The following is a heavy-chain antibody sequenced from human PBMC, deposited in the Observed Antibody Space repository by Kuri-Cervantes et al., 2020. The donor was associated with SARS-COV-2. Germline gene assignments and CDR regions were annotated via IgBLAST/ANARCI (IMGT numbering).Heavy chain of an antibody. V-gene: IGHV3-33*08. J-gene: IGHJ5*02. CDR2: LWEDGSNE. CDR1: GFTFSTFG. D-gene: IGHD3-10*01. Sequence: GESLKSSCAASGFTFSTFGMHWVRQAPGKGPEWVAGLWEDGSNEKYADSVKGRFTTSRDNAKNSLYLQMNSLRAEDTAVYYCARNPRAYGGFDPWGQGTLVTVSS. CDR3: ARNPRAYGGFDP.